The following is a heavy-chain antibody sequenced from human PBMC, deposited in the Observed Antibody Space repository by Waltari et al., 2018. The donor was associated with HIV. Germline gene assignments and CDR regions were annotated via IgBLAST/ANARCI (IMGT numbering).Heavy chain of an antibody. CDR2: INHSGST. CDR1: GGSFSGYY. V-gene: IGHV4-34*01. Sequence: QVQLQQWGAGLLKPSETLSLTCAVYGGSFSGYYWSWIRQPPGKGLEWIGEINHSGSTNYNPSLKSRVTISVDTSKNQFSLKLSSVTAADTAVYYCASKGGGIAVADYWGQGTLVTVSS. J-gene: IGHJ4*02. CDR3: ASKGGGIAVADY. D-gene: IGHD6-19*01.